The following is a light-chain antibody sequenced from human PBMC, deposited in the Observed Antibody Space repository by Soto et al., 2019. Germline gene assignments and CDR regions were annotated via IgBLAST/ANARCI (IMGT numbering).Light chain of an antibody. J-gene: IGKJ2*01. V-gene: IGKV1-6*02. CDR3: LQRNNYPRT. CDR1: QGIRVD. Sequence: AIQMTQSPSSLSASVGDTVTITCRASQGIRVDLDWFQQKPGRAPKLLISAASSLQGGVPPRFSGSGSGTDFTLTISSLQPEDFATYYCLQRNNYPRTFGQGTKLEIK. CDR2: AAS.